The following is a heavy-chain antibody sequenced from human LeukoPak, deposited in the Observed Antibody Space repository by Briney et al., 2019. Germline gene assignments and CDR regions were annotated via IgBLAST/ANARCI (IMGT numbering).Heavy chain of an antibody. CDR3: ARQVVPAAIHYFDY. J-gene: IGHJ4*02. Sequence: GGSLRLSCAASGFTFSSYSMNWVRQAPGKGLEWVSSISSSSSYIYYADSVKGRFTISRDNAKNSLNLQMNSLRAEDTAVYYCARQVVPAAIHYFDYWGQGTLVTVSS. D-gene: IGHD2-2*02. CDR1: GFTFSSYS. V-gene: IGHV3-21*01. CDR2: ISSSSSYI.